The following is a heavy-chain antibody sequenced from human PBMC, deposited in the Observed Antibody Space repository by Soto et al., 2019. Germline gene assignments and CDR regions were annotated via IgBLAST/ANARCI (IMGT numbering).Heavy chain of an antibody. CDR1: GFTFSNAW. CDR2: IKSKTDGGTT. D-gene: IGHD7-27*01. CDR3: TTDPQLGIKGYFDY. V-gene: IGHV3-15*01. Sequence: GGSLRLSCAASGFTFSNAWMSWVRQAPGKGLEWVGRIKSKTDGGTTDYAAPVKGRFTISRDDSKNTLYLQMNSLKTEDTAVYYCTTDPQLGIKGYFDYWGQGTLVTVSS. J-gene: IGHJ4*02.